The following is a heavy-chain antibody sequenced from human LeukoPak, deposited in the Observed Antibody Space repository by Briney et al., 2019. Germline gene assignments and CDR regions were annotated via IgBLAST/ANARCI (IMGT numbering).Heavy chain of an antibody. V-gene: IGHV3-7*01. CDR1: GLTFSSYW. J-gene: IGHJ4*02. D-gene: IGHD1-26*01. CDR2: IKQDGSEK. Sequence: GGSLRLSCAASGLTFSSYWMSWVRQAPGKGLEWVANIKQDGSEKYYVDSVKGRFTISRDNAKNSLYLQMNSLRAEGTAVYYCARDSYYPYYFDYWGQGTLVTVSS. CDR3: ARDSYYPYYFDY.